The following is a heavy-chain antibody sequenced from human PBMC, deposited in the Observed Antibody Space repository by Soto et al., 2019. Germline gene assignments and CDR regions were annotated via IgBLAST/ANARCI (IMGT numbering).Heavy chain of an antibody. CDR1: GGSFSGYY. D-gene: IGHD3-9*01. V-gene: IGHV4-34*01. Sequence: SETLSLTCAVYGGSFSGYYWRWIRQPPGKGLEWIGEINHSGSTNYNPSLKSRVTISVDTSKNQFSLKLSSVTAADTAVYYCARGHRYFDWLSRLYYYYGMDVWGQGTTVTVSS. CDR3: ARGHRYFDWLSRLYYYYGMDV. CDR2: INHSGST. J-gene: IGHJ6*02.